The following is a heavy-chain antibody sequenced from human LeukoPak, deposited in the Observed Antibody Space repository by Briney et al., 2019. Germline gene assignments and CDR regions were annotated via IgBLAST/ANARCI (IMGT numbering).Heavy chain of an antibody. CDR3: AREYSYGPYYYMDV. CDR2: IYSGGST. Sequence: GGSLRLSRAASGFTVSSNYMSWVRQAPGKGLEWVSVIYSGGSTYYADSVKGRFTISRDNSKNTLYLQMNSLRAEDTAVYYCAREYSYGPYYYMDVWGKGTTVTVSS. V-gene: IGHV3-53*01. CDR1: GFTVSSNY. J-gene: IGHJ6*03. D-gene: IGHD5-18*01.